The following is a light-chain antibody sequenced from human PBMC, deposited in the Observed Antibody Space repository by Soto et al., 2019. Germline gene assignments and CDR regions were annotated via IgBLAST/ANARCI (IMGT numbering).Light chain of an antibody. Sequence: QSALTQPASVSGSAGQSITISCTGTSSDVGGYNYVSWYQQHPGKAPKLMIYEVSNRPSGVSNRFSGSKSGNTASLTISGLQAEDEADYYCSSYTSSSTSLYVFGTGTKVTVL. CDR3: SSYTSSSTSLYV. J-gene: IGLJ1*01. CDR1: SSDVGGYNY. V-gene: IGLV2-14*01. CDR2: EVS.